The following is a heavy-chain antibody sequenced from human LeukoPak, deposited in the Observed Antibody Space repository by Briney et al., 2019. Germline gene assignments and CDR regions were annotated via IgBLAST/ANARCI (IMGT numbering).Heavy chain of an antibody. J-gene: IGHJ2*01. CDR2: ISYSGST. D-gene: IGHD2-2*01. V-gene: IGHV4-59*01. CDR1: GASIRRNY. CDR3: ARDPAHCSSTSCSSPYWYFDL. Sequence: SETLSLTCTVSGASIRRNYWSWIRQPPGQRLEWIGYISYSGSTNYNPSLKSRVSISEDTSKNQFSLKLTSMTPADTAVYYCARDPAHCSSTSCSSPYWYFDLWGRGTLVTVSS.